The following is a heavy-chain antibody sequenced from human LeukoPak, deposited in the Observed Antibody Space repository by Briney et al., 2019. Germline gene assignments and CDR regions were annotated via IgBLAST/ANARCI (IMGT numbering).Heavy chain of an antibody. CDR1: GGSINSSSYY. V-gene: IGHV4-39*01. CDR3: ARMGDEPPPYFDY. Sequence: PSETLSLTCTVSGGSINSSSYYWGWIRQPPGKGLEWIGTIYYSGSTYYNPSLKSRVTISADTSKNQFSLRLSSVTAAGAAVCYCARMGDEPPPYFDYWGQGMLVSVSS. J-gene: IGHJ4*02. CDR2: IYYSGST. D-gene: IGHD1-14*01.